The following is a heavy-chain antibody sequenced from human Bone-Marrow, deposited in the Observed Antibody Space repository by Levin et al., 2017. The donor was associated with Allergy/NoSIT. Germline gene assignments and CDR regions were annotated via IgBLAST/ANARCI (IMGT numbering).Heavy chain of an antibody. V-gene: IGHV1-24*01. Sequence: ASVKVSCKVSGYTLTELSIHWVRQAPGKGLEWMGGYDPEDGETIYAQKFQGRVTLTEDTSTDTAYMEMSSLRSEDTAVYYCAATMEYDAFDLWGQGTMVSVSS. D-gene: IGHD2-8*01. CDR3: AATMEYDAFDL. J-gene: IGHJ3*01. CDR1: GYTLTELS. CDR2: YDPEDGET.